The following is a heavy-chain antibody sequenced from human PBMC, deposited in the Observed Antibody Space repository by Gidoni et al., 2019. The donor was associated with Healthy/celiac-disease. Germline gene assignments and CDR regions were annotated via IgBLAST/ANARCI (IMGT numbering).Heavy chain of an antibody. J-gene: IGHJ5*02. V-gene: IGHV4-39*01. D-gene: IGHD5-12*01. CDR3: ARTESGYSGYEYPWWFDP. CDR2: IYYSGST. Sequence: QLQLQESGPGLVKPSETLSLTCTVSGGSISSSSYYWGWIRQPPGKGLEWIGSIYYSGSTYYNPSLKSRVTISVDTSKNQFSLKLSSVTAADTAVYYCARTESGYSGYEYPWWFDPWGQGTLVTVSS. CDR1: GGSISSSSYY.